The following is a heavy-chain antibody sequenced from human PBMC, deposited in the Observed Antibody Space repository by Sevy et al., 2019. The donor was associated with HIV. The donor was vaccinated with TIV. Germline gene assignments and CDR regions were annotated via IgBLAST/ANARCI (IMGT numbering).Heavy chain of an antibody. Sequence: ASVKVSCKASGYTFTGYYMHWVRQAPGQGLEWMGWINPNSGGTNYAQKFQGRVTMTRDTSISTAYMELSRLRSDDTAVYYCARDRDYDILTGYYGTFDIWGQGTMVTVSS. CDR3: ARDRDYDILTGYYGTFDI. CDR2: INPNSGGT. J-gene: IGHJ3*02. CDR1: GYTFTGYY. V-gene: IGHV1-2*02. D-gene: IGHD3-9*01.